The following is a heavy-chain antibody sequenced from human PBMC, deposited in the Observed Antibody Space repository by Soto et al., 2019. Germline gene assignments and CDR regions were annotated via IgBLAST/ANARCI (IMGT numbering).Heavy chain of an antibody. CDR1: GFTFSNAW. CDR2: IKSKTDDGTT. V-gene: IGHV3-15*01. Sequence: KAVGSLRLSCTVSGFTFSNAWMTWVRQAPGKGLEWVGRIKSKTDDGTTDYAAPVKGRFTISRDDSRNTLYLQMNSLKTEDTAVYYCTTDSSSWAYYYYYGMDVWGQGTTVTVSS. D-gene: IGHD2-2*01. J-gene: IGHJ6*02. CDR3: TTDSSSWAYYYYYGMDV.